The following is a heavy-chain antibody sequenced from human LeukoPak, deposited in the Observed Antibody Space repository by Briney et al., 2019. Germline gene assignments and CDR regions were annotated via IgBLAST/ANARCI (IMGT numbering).Heavy chain of an antibody. CDR3: ARGQLLLEGYFYYMDV. Sequence: PGRSLRLSCAASGFTFSSYPMHWVRQAPGKGLEWVAVVSDDGNKKFDADFVKGRFTISRDNSKTTLYLQMNSLRGEDTAVYYCARGQLLLEGYFYYMDVWGEGTTVAVSS. CDR2: VSDDGNKK. V-gene: IGHV3-30-3*01. J-gene: IGHJ6*03. D-gene: IGHD2-2*01. CDR1: GFTFSSYP.